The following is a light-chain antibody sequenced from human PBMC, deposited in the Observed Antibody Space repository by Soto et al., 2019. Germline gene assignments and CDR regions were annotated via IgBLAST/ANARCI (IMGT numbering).Light chain of an antibody. CDR2: GAY. CDR3: QHYITSLTT. CDR1: QSVTSNY. J-gene: IGKJ1*01. Sequence: EIVLTQSPGTLSLSPGERATLSCGASQSVTSNYLAWDQQKPGQAPRLLIYGAYRRATGVPDRFIGSESGTDFTLTISRLEPEDFAVYYCQHYITSLTTFGQGTKVEVK. V-gene: IGKV3-20*01.